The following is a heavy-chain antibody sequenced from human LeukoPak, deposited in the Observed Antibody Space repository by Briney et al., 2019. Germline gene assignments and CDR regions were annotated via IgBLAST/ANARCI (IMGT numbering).Heavy chain of an antibody. CDR2: ISYDGNNK. CDR3: AMYSSSSNYYYGMDV. Sequence: GGSLRLSCAASGFAFSGYGMHWVRQAPGRGLEWVALISYDGNNKYYADSVKGRFTISRDNSKNTLYLQMNSLRPEDTAVYYCAMYSSSSNYYYGMDVWGQGTTVTVSS. D-gene: IGHD6-6*01. CDR1: GFAFSGYG. J-gene: IGHJ6*02. V-gene: IGHV3-30*03.